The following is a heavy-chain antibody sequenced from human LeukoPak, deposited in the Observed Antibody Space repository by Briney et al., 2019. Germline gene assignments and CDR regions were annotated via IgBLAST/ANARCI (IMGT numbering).Heavy chain of an antibody. CDR3: ARADSSWVFDY. V-gene: IGHV4-61*02. J-gene: IGHJ4*02. Sequence: SETLSLTCTVSGGSISSGSYYWSWIRQPAGKGLEWIGRIYTSGSTNYNPSLKSRVTRSVDTFKNQFSLKLSSVTAADTVVYYCARADSSWVFDYWGQGTLVTVSS. D-gene: IGHD6-13*01. CDR2: IYTSGST. CDR1: GGSISSGSYY.